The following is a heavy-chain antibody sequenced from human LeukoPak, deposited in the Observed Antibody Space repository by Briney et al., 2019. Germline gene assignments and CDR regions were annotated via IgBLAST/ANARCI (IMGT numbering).Heavy chain of an antibody. V-gene: IGHV1-8*02. Sequence: ASVKVSCKASGYTFSAYEINWVRQASGQGLEWVGWVNTNTDKTDYAQKFQGRVTMTRATSLSTVYMELSGLRSDDTAVYYCARHTSWYPNDYWGQGTLVTVSS. CDR1: GYTFSAYE. CDR2: VNTNTDKT. CDR3: ARHTSWYPNDY. D-gene: IGHD1-14*01. J-gene: IGHJ4*02.